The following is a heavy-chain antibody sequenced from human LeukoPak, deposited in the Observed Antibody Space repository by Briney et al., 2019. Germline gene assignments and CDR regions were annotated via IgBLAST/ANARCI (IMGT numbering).Heavy chain of an antibody. Sequence: ASVKVSCKASGYTFTSYGISWVRQAPGQGLEWMGWISAYNGNTNYAQKLQGRVTVTTDTSTSTAYMELRSPRSDDTAVYYCARDLGSGWVFDYWGQGTLVTVSS. J-gene: IGHJ4*02. V-gene: IGHV1-18*01. CDR2: ISAYNGNT. D-gene: IGHD6-19*01. CDR1: GYTFTSYG. CDR3: ARDLGSGWVFDY.